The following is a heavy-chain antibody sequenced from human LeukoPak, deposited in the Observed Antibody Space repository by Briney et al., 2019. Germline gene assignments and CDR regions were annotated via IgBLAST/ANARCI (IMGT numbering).Heavy chain of an antibody. Sequence: SVKVSCKASGGTFSSYAISWVRQAPGQGLEWMGRIIPIFGTANYAQKFQGRVTITTDESTSTAYMELSSLRSEDTAVYYCAREFSRRTYYYDSSGYLGYWGQGTLVTVPS. CDR1: GGTFSSYA. CDR3: AREFSRRTYYYDSSGYLGY. CDR2: IIPIFGTA. V-gene: IGHV1-69*05. J-gene: IGHJ4*02. D-gene: IGHD3-22*01.